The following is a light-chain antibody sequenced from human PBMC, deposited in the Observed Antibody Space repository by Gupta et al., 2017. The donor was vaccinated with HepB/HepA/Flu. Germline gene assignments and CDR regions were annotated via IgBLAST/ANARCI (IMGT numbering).Light chain of an antibody. J-gene: IGLJ2*01. CDR3: QGWDSSTVV. CDR1: KLGEKY. CDR2: QDS. V-gene: IGLV3-1*01. Sequence: SYELTQPPSVCVSRGQTASITCSGDKLGEKYACWYQQKPGQSPVLVINQDSKRPSGIHERFSGSNSGNTATLTIHGTQDMDEADYYCQGWDSSTVVFGGGTKLTVL.